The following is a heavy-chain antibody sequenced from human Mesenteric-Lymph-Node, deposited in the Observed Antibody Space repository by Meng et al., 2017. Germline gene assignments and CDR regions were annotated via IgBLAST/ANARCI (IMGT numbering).Heavy chain of an antibody. J-gene: IGHJ4*02. V-gene: IGHV1-2*02. CDR1: GYTFTSYG. CDR3: ARGYVGGSYRFY. CDR2: INPNRGGT. Sequence: ASVKVSCKASGYTFTSYGISWVRQTPGQGLEGMGWINPNRGGTNYAQKFQGRVTMTRDTSISTAYMELSRLRSDDTAVYCCARGYVGGSYRFYWGQGTLVTVSS. D-gene: IGHD3-16*02.